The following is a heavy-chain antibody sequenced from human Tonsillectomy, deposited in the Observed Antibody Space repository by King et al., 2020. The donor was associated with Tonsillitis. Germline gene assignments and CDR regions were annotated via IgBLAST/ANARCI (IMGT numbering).Heavy chain of an antibody. V-gene: IGHV1-2*02. CDR1: GYTFTGYY. D-gene: IGHD3-22*01. CDR3: ARSGGGYYYDSSGFAFDI. J-gene: IGHJ3*02. Sequence: QLVQSGAEVKKPGASVKVSCKASGYTFTGYYMHWVRQAPGQGLEWMGWINPNSGATNYAQKFQGRVTVTRDTSISTAYMELSRLRSDDTAVFYCARSGGGYYYDSSGFAFDIRGQGTMVTVSS. CDR2: INPNSGAT.